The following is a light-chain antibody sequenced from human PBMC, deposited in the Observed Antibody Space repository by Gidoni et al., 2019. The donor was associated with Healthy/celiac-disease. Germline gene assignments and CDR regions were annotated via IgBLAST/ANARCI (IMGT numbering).Light chain of an antibody. V-gene: IGKV3-11*01. Sequence: EIVLTQSPATLSLSPGERATLSCRASQRVSSYLAWYQQTPGQAPRLLIYDASNRATGIPARFSGSGSGTDFTLTISSLEPEDFAVYYCQQRSNWLTFGGGTKVEIK. J-gene: IGKJ4*01. CDR2: DAS. CDR3: QQRSNWLT. CDR1: QRVSSY.